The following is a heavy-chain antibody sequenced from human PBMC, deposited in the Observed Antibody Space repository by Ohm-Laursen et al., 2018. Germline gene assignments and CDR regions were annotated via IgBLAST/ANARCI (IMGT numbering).Heavy chain of an antibody. V-gene: IGHV3-7*04. CDR2: IKQDGSEK. CDR1: GFTFSDYG. CDR3: ARAYEATPPNV. D-gene: IGHD4-23*01. Sequence: SLRLSCAASGFTFSDYGSHWVRQAPGKGLEWVANIKQDGSEKEYVDSVKGRFTISRDNAENSVYLQMNSLRVEDTAVYYCARAYEATPPNVWGQGTTVTVS. J-gene: IGHJ6*02.